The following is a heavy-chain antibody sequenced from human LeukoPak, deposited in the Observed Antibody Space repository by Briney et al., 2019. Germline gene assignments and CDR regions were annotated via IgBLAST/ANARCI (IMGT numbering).Heavy chain of an antibody. Sequence: GGSLRLSCAASGFTFSTYAIHWVRQAPGKGLDWVAVISYDGIKKYYADSAKGRFSISRDNSKNMLYLEMNSLRAEDTAVYYCARQVFPSSSITMIISWFDPWGQGTLVTVSS. CDR3: ARQVFPSSSITMIISWFDP. CDR1: GFTFSTYA. J-gene: IGHJ5*02. D-gene: IGHD3-22*01. V-gene: IGHV3-30*04. CDR2: ISYDGIKK.